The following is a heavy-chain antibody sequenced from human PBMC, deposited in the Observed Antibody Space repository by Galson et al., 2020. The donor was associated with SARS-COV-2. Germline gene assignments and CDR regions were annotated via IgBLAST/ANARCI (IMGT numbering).Heavy chain of an antibody. CDR3: ARDRATENHYYHYYMDV. CDR1: GYTFTTYA. V-gene: IGHV1-3*01. D-gene: IGHD1-26*01. Sequence: ASVKVSCQASGYTFTTYAMHWVRQDPGQRLEWMGWINADNGNTKYSPKFQGRVTITRDTSANTAYMELSSLRSEDTAVYYCARDRATENHYYHYYMDVWGKGTTVTVSS. CDR2: INADNGNT. J-gene: IGHJ6*03.